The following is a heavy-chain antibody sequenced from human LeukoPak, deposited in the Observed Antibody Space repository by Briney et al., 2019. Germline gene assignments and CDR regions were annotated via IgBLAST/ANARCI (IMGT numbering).Heavy chain of an antibody. D-gene: IGHD3-10*01. CDR1: GFTFSSYW. Sequence: PGGSLRLSCAASGFTFSSYWMSWVRQAPGKGLEWVANIKQDGSEKYYVDSVKGRFTISRDNAKNSLYLQINSLRAEDTAVYYCASDREYYYGSGSFDYWGQGTLVTVSS. V-gene: IGHV3-7*04. J-gene: IGHJ4*02. CDR3: ASDREYYYGSGSFDY. CDR2: IKQDGSEK.